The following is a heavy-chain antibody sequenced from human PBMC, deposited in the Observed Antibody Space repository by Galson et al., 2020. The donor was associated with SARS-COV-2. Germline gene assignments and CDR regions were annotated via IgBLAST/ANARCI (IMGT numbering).Heavy chain of an antibody. D-gene: IGHD6-19*01. CDR1: GFTFSSYE. V-gene: IGHV3-48*03. J-gene: IGHJ6*02. Sequence: GGSLRLSCAASGFTFSSYEMNWVRQAPGKGLEWVSYISSSGSTIYYADSVKGRFTISRDNAKNSLYLQMNSLRAEDTAVYYCARDPAPRIAVAGSTTYYYYGMDVWGQGTTVTVSS. CDR3: ARDPAPRIAVAGSTTYYYYGMDV. CDR2: ISSSGSTI.